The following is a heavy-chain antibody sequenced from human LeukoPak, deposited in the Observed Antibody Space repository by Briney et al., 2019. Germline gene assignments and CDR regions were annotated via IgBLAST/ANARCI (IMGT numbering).Heavy chain of an antibody. V-gene: IGHV3-23*01. CDR1: GFTFSSYG. Sequence: PGGSLRLSCAASGFTFSSYGMHWVRQAPGKGLEWVSAISGSGGSTYYADSVKGRFTISRDNSKNTLYLQMNSLRAEDTAVYYCAKGSRYGGAILSHFDYWGQGTLVTVSS. CDR3: AKGSRYGGAILSHFDY. CDR2: ISGSGGST. J-gene: IGHJ4*02. D-gene: IGHD1-26*01.